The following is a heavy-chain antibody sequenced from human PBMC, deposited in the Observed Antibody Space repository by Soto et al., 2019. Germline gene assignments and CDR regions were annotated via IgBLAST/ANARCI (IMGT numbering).Heavy chain of an antibody. V-gene: IGHV3-23*01. CDR3: ANKVPICFGELSFYFDY. Sequence: GGFLRLSCAASGFTFSSYAMSWVRQAPGKGLEWVSAISGSGGSTYYADSVKGRFTISRDNSKNTLYLQMNSLRAEDTAVYYCANKVPICFGELSFYFDYWGQGTMVTVSS. CDR2: ISGSGGST. D-gene: IGHD3-10*01. J-gene: IGHJ4*02. CDR1: GFTFSSYA.